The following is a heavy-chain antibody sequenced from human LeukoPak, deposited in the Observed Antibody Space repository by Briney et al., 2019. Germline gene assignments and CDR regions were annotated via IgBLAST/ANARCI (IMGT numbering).Heavy chain of an antibody. CDR3: ARDRGIRSRITGTTHFDY. CDR1: GGTFSSYA. J-gene: IGHJ4*02. Sequence: ASVKLPCKASGGTFSSYAISWVRQAPGQGLEWMGGIIPIFGTANYAQKFQGRVTITADESTSTAYMELSSLRSEDTAVYYCARDRGIRSRITGTTHFDYWGQGTLVTVSS. CDR2: IIPIFGTA. D-gene: IGHD1-20*01. V-gene: IGHV1-69*13.